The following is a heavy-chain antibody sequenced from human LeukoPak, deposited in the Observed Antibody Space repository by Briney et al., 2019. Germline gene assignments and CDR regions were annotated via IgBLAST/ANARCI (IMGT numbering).Heavy chain of an antibody. J-gene: IGHJ4*02. D-gene: IGHD3-22*01. CDR3: ARGSFDGSGYYLFDY. Sequence: SETLSLTCTVSGGPISTNYWSWIRQPAGKGLEWIGRIYNSGNTNYSPSLESRVTMSADTSKNQFSLKLSSVTAADTAVYYCARGSFDGSGYYLFDYWGQGTLVTVSS. V-gene: IGHV4-4*07. CDR2: IYNSGNT. CDR1: GGPISTNY.